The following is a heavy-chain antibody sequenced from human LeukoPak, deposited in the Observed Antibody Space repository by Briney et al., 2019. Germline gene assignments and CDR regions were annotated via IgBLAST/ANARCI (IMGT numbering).Heavy chain of an antibody. CDR3: AISGIAAAVFVY. CDR1: GNYW. Sequence: GGSLRLSCAASGNYWMHWVRQAPGKGLVWVSHINGDGSWTSYADSVKGRFAISKDNAKNTVYLQMNSLRAEDTAVYYCAISGIAAAVFVYWGQGTLVTVSS. J-gene: IGHJ4*02. CDR2: INGDGSWT. V-gene: IGHV3-74*01. D-gene: IGHD6-13*01.